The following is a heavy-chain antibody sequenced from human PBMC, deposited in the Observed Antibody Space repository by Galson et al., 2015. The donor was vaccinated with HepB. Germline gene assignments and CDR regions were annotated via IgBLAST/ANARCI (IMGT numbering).Heavy chain of an antibody. CDR2: IYPGDSDT. D-gene: IGHD5-24*01. V-gene: IGHV5-51*01. CDR3: ARHRLPHLGLRWMDV. J-gene: IGHJ6*02. CDR1: GYTFSDYY. Sequence: SGAEVKKPGESLKISCAGSGYTFSDYYITWVRQMPGKGLEWMGLIYPGDSDTRVSPSFQGRVTISADKSIFTAYLQWRSLQASDTATYCCARHRLPHLGLRWMDVWGRGTTVIVSS.